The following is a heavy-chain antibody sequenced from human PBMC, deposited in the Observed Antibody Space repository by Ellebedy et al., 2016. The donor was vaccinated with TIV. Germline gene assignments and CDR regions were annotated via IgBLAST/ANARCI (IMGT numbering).Heavy chain of an antibody. D-gene: IGHD2/OR15-2a*01. CDR2: ISGSGGST. CDR1: GFTFSSYA. CDR3: ANVNKSWPRSPLFDY. J-gene: IGHJ4*02. V-gene: IGHV3-23*01. Sequence: GGSLRLXXAASGFTFSSYAMSWVRQAPGKGLEWVSAISGSGGSTYYADSVKGRFTISRDNSKNTLYLQMNSLRAEDTAVYYCANVNKSWPRSPLFDYWGQGTLVTVSS.